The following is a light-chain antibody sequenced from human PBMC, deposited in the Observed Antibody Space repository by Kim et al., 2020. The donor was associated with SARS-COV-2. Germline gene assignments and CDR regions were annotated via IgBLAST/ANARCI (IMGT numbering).Light chain of an antibody. CDR1: YSNIGSRS. V-gene: IGLV1-44*01. Sequence: QSVLSQPPSASATPGQRVTISCSGSYSNIGSRSVNWYQQVPGTAPKLLVYETNQRPSGVPDRFSGSKSGTSASLAISGLQSEDEADYYCAVWDDSLNGPRFGGGTQLTVL. CDR3: AVWDDSLNGPR. CDR2: ETN. J-gene: IGLJ3*02.